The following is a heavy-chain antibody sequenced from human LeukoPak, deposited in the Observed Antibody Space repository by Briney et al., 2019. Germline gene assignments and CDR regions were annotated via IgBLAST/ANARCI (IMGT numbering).Heavy chain of an antibody. CDR1: GGSISSGDYY. V-gene: IGHV4-61*08. CDR3: ARDSYNYGSGSLDY. Sequence: PSETLSLTCTVSGGSISSGDYYWSWIRQSPGKGLEWIGYISYSGSTKYNPSFKSRVTMSVDTSKNQFSLKVTSVTAADTAVYYCARDSYNYGSGSLDYWGQGTLVIVSS. J-gene: IGHJ4*02. D-gene: IGHD5-18*01. CDR2: ISYSGST.